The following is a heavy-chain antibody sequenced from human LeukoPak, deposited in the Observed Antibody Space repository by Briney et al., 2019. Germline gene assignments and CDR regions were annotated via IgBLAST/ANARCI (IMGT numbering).Heavy chain of an antibody. Sequence: GGSLRLSCAASGFTFSSYAMHWVRQAPGKGLEWVAVISYDGSNQWYADSVKGRFTVSRDSSKNTLYLQMNSLRVEDTAVYYCARGHPHGWELYLDYWGQGTLVTVSS. J-gene: IGHJ4*02. D-gene: IGHD4-23*01. V-gene: IGHV3-30*04. CDR1: GFTFSSYA. CDR3: ARGHPHGWELYLDY. CDR2: ISYDGSNQ.